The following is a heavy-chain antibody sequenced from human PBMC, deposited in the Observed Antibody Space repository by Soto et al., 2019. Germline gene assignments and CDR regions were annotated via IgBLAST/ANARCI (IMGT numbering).Heavy chain of an antibody. Sequence: PSQTLSLTCAISGDSVSSNSAAWNWIRQSPSRGLEWPGRTYYRSKWYNDYAVSVKSRITINPDTSKNQFSLQLNSVTPEDTAVYYCARDISGLPQIPYYYYYYGMDVWGQGTTVTVSS. CDR3: ARDISGLPQIPYYYYYYGMDV. D-gene: IGHD3-10*01. CDR2: TYYRSKWYN. CDR1: GDSVSSNSAA. J-gene: IGHJ6*02. V-gene: IGHV6-1*01.